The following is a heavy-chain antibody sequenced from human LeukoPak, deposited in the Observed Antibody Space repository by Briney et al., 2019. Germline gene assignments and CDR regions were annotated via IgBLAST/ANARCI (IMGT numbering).Heavy chain of an antibody. D-gene: IGHD3-16*01. CDR3: ARALLIGWRAAFDI. CDR2: INYSGGT. Sequence: SETLSLTCTVSGGSISSSSYYWSWIRQPPGRGLEWIGEINYSGGTNYSPSLESRVTILRDMSTNQFSLQLTSATAADTSIYYCARALLIGWRAAFDIWGPGTMVTVSS. J-gene: IGHJ3*02. V-gene: IGHV4-39*07. CDR1: GGSISSSSYY.